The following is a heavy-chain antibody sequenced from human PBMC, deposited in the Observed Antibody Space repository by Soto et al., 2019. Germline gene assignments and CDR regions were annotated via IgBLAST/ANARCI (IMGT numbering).Heavy chain of an antibody. CDR1: GGTLSSYV. CDR3: ARDPRQDCSGETCYYS. Sequence: QVQLVQCAAEVKKPGSSVKVSCKASGGTLSSYVISWVRQAPGQGLEWMGGIIPIFGTTTYGEKFQGRVTITADESTSTTYMELSSLKSEDTAVYYCARDPRQDCSGETCYYSWGQGTLVTVSS. D-gene: IGHD2-15*01. J-gene: IGHJ4*02. CDR2: IIPIFGTT. V-gene: IGHV1-69*01.